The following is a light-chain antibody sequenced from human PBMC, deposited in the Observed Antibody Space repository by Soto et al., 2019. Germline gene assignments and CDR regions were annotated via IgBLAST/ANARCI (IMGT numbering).Light chain of an antibody. J-gene: IGLJ1*01. Sequence: QSVLTQPPSVSGAPGQRVAISCTGSSSNIGTGYDVHWYQQLPGTAPKLLIYRNNNRPSGVPDRFSGSKSGTSASLAITGLKAEDEADYYCQSYASSLSGSSYVFGTGTKLTVL. CDR3: QSYASSLSGSSYV. V-gene: IGLV1-40*01. CDR2: RNN. CDR1: SSNIGTGYD.